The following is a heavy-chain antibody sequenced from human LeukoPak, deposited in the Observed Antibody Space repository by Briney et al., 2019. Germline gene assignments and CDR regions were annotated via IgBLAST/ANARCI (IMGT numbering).Heavy chain of an antibody. CDR1: GGSISSYY. CDR2: VYSSGST. CDR3: ARSGYDSSGYYYIFDY. J-gene: IGHJ4*02. Sequence: PWETLSLTCNVSGGSISSYYWSWIRQPPGKGLEWIGYVYSSGSTNYNPSLKSRVTISVDTSKNQFSLKLSSVTAADTAVYYCARSGYDSSGYYYIFDYWGQGTLVTVSS. D-gene: IGHD3-22*01. V-gene: IGHV4-59*08.